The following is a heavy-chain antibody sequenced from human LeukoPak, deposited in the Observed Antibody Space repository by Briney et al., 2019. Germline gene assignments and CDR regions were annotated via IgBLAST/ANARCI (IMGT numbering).Heavy chain of an antibody. D-gene: IGHD3-16*02. CDR3: AKAPLYYDYVWGSYPDY. J-gene: IGHJ4*02. CDR2: ISGSGGST. Sequence: PGGSLRLSCAASGFTFSSYGMHWVRQAPGKGLEWVSAISGSGGSTYYADSVKGRFTISRDNSKNTLYLQMNSLRAEDTAVYYCAKAPLYYDYVWGSYPDYWGQGTLVTVSS. V-gene: IGHV3-23*01. CDR1: GFTFSSYG.